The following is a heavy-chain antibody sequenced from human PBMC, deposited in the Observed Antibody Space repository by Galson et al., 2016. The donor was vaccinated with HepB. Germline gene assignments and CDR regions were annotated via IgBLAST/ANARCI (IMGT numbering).Heavy chain of an antibody. D-gene: IGHD2/OR15-2a*01. CDR1: GGTFSSNA. J-gene: IGHJ6*02. CDR3: AKRGEVYGNYYYYYGMDV. CDR2: IIPIFGTA. V-gene: IGHV1-69*13. Sequence: SVKVSCKASGGTFSSNALSWVRQAPGQGLEWMGGIIPIFGTANYAQKFQDRVTITADESTSTVYMELSSLRSEDTAVYYCAKRGEVYGNYYYYYGMDVWGQGTTVTVSS.